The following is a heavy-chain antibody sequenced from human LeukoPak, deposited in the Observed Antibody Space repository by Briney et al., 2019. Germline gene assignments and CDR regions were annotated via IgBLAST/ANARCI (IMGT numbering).Heavy chain of an antibody. CDR2: IKQDGSEK. V-gene: IGHV3-7*04. J-gene: IGHJ4*02. CDR1: GFTFSSYW. CDR3: ARGRAGGSPLPFDY. D-gene: IGHD1-26*01. Sequence: GGSLRLSCAASGFTFSSYWMSWVRQAPGKGLEWVANIKQDGSEKYYVDSVKGRFTISRDNAKNPLYLQMNSLRAEDTAVYYCARGRAGGSPLPFDYWGQGTLVTVSS.